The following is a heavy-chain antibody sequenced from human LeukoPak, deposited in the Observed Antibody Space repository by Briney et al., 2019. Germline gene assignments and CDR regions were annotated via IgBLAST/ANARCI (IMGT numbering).Heavy chain of an antibody. CDR3: AREMPAAAGSDAFDI. Sequence: ASVKVSCKASGGTFSSYAISWVRQAPGEGIQWMGWISPYNDNTKYAQKLQGRVTMTADTSTSTAYMDLRSLRSDDTAVYYCAREMPAAAGSDAFDIWGQGTMVTVSS. D-gene: IGHD6-13*01. V-gene: IGHV1-18*01. CDR2: ISPYNDNT. J-gene: IGHJ3*02. CDR1: GGTFSSYA.